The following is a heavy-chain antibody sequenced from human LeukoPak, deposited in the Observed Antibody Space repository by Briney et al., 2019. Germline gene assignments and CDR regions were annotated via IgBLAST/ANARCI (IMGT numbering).Heavy chain of an antibody. J-gene: IGHJ4*02. CDR2: ISAYNGNT. D-gene: IGHD3-10*01. Sequence: ASVKVSCKASGYTFTSYGISWVRQAPGQGLEWMGWISAYNGNTNYAQKVQGRVTMTTDKSTSTAYMELSSLRSEDTAVYYCARGVKYYYGSGSYHWGQGTLVTVSS. V-gene: IGHV1-18*01. CDR1: GYTFTSYG. CDR3: ARGVKYYYGSGSYH.